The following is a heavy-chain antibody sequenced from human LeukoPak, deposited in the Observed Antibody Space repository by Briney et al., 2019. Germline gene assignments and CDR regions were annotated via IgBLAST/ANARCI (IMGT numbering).Heavy chain of an antibody. CDR3: TKDSSRDYYYYYMDV. CDR2: IRSKAYGGTT. V-gene: IGHV3-49*03. D-gene: IGHD6-13*01. Sequence: RSGASLRLSCTASGFTFGDYAMSWFRQAPGKGLEWVGFIRSKAYGGTTEYAASVKGRFTISRDDSKSIAYLQMNSLKTDDTAVYYCTKDSSRDYYYYYMDVWGKGTTVTVSS. CDR1: GFTFGDYA. J-gene: IGHJ6*03.